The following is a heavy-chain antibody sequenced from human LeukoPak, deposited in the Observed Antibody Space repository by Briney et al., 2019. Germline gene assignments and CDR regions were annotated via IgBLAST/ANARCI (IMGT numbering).Heavy chain of an antibody. D-gene: IGHD6-19*01. CDR2: MNRNSGNT. V-gene: IGHV1-8*01. CDR3: ARGDFIAVAGTDYYYGMDV. Sequence: ASVKVSCKASGYTFTSCDINWVRQATGQGLEWMGWMNRNSGNTGYAQKFQGRVTMTRNTSISTAYMELSSLRSEDTAVYYCARGDFIAVAGTDYYYGMDVWGQGTTLTVSS. J-gene: IGHJ6*02. CDR1: GYTFTSCD.